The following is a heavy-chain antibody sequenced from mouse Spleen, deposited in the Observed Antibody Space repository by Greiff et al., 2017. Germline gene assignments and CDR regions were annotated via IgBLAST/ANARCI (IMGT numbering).Heavy chain of an antibody. D-gene: IGHD1-1*01. J-gene: IGHJ2*01. CDR1: GFTFSDYY. V-gene: IGHV5-4*02. CDR2: ISDGGSYT. CDR3: ARDYYYGSSPLGY. Sequence: DVQLVESGGGLVKPGGSLKLSCAASGFTFSDYYMYWVRQTPEKRLEWVATISDGGSYTYYPDSVKGRFTISRDNAKNNLYLQMSSLKSEDTAMYYCARDYYYGSSPLGYWGQGTTLTVSS.